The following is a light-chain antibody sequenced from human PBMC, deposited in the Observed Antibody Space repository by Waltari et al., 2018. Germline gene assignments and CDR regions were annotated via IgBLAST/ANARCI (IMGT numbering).Light chain of an antibody. CDR1: EGVSRY. J-gene: IGKJ4*01. CDR2: DTA. CDR3: QQRSLWPLT. Sequence: EIVLTQSPATLSLFAGERATLSCRASEGVSRYLGWYQQKPGQAPRLLIYDTAIRATGVQARFIGSGYGTDFTLTISSLEPEDFALYFCQQRSLWPLTFGGGTKVEI. V-gene: IGKV3-11*01.